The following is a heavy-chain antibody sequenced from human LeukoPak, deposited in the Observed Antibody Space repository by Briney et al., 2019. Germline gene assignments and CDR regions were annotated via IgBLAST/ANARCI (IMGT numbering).Heavy chain of an antibody. CDR2: ISYDGSNK. J-gene: IGHJ5*02. V-gene: IGHV3-30-3*01. Sequence: PGGSLRLSCAASGFTFSSYAMHWVRQAPGKGLEWVAVISYDGSNKYYADSVKGRFTIPRDNSKNTLYLQMNSLRAEDTAVYYCARGGYSSSRGPFDPWGQGPLVTVSS. D-gene: IGHD6-13*01. CDR1: GFTFSSYA. CDR3: ARGGYSSSRGPFDP.